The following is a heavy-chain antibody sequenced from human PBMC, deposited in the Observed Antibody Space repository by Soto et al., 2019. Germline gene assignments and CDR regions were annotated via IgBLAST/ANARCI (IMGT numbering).Heavy chain of an antibody. CDR1: GRTFSSYS. V-gene: IGHV1-69*06. CDR2: IIPIFGTT. J-gene: IGHJ6*02. CDR3: ARTNSSIAARRDYYYGMDV. Sequence: SVQVCCNASGRTFSSYSISWVRQAPGQGLEWLGGIIPIFGTTNYAQKFQGRVMITADKSTSTAYMELSSLRSEDTAVYYCARTNSSIAARRDYYYGMDVWGQGTTVTVS. D-gene: IGHD6-6*01.